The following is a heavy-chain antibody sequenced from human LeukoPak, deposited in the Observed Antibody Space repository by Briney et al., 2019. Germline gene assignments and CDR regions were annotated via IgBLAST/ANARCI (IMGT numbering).Heavy chain of an antibody. V-gene: IGHV3-30*14. D-gene: IGHD1-1*01. Sequence: GGSLRLSCAASGFTFSSYAMHWVRQAPGKGLEWVAVISYDGSNKYYAGSVKGRFTISRENAKNSLYLQMNSLRAEDTAVYYCARQMTPHGNFDYWGQGTLVTVSS. CDR1: GFTFSSYA. CDR2: ISYDGSNK. J-gene: IGHJ4*02. CDR3: ARQMTPHGNFDY.